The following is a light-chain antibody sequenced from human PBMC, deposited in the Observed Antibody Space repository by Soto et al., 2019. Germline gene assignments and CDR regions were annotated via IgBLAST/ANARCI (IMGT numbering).Light chain of an antibody. CDR1: SSDVGTYNL. CDR2: ATS. Sequence: QSVLTQPAAVSGSPGQSITISCTGTSSDVGTYNLVSWYQQYPGKAPKLMIYATSKRPSGVSNRFSGSKSGDTASLTISGLQAEDEADYYCSSFTSRDTLVFGGGTKLAVL. V-gene: IGLV2-14*02. CDR3: SSFTSRDTLV. J-gene: IGLJ3*02.